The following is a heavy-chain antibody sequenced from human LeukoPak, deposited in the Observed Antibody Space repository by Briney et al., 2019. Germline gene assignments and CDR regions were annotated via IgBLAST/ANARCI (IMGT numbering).Heavy chain of an antibody. CDR1: GGSISSGDYY. J-gene: IGHJ4*02. Sequence: SETLSLTCTVSGGSISSGDYYWSWIRQPPGKGLEWIGYIHYSGSTYYNPSLKSRVTISVDTSKNQFSLKLSSVTAADTAVYYCARTAPPAGYYDSSGYPTENWGQGTLVTVSS. CDR2: IHYSGST. CDR3: ARTAPPAGYYDSSGYPTEN. D-gene: IGHD3-22*01. V-gene: IGHV4-30-4*08.